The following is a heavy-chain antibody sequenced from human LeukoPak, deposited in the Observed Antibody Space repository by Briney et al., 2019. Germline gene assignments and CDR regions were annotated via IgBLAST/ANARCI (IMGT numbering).Heavy chain of an antibody. V-gene: IGHV4-39*07. D-gene: IGHD4-17*01. CDR2: IYYSGRT. CDR1: GGSISSSSYY. J-gene: IGHJ5*02. Sequence: AETLSLTCTVSGGSISSSSYYWGWIRQPPGKGLEWIGSIYYSGRTCYNPSLKTRVAVSLDTSKNQFSLNLISVTAADTAVYYCARSPQGTATTANWLDPWGQGTLVTVSS. CDR3: ARSPQGTATTANWLDP.